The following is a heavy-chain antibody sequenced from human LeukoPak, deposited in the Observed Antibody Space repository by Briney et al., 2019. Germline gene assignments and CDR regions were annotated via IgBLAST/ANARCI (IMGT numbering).Heavy chain of an antibody. D-gene: IGHD1-26*01. J-gene: IGHJ4*02. CDR2: FVPTFETT. Sequence: VASVKVSCKASGGSFSSYSISWVRQAPGQGLEWMGGFVPTFETTNTAQKFQGRVTFTADESTTTAYMELSSLTFEDTALYYCTRGGIVGAYRHWGQGTLVTVSS. CDR3: TRGGIVGAYRH. V-gene: IGHV1-69*13. CDR1: GGSFSSYS.